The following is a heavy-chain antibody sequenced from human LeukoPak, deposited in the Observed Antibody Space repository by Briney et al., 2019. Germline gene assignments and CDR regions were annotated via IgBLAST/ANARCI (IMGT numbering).Heavy chain of an antibody. CDR1: GGSISSSSYY. D-gene: IGHD4-23*01. J-gene: IGHJ3*02. V-gene: IGHV4-39*07. Sequence: PSETLSLTCTVSGGSISSSSYYWGWIRQPPGKGLEWIGSIYYSGSTYYNPSLKSRVTISVDTSRNQFSLKLSSVTAADTAVYYCARGYYGGVDAFDIWGQGTMVTVSS. CDR3: ARGYYGGVDAFDI. CDR2: IYYSGST.